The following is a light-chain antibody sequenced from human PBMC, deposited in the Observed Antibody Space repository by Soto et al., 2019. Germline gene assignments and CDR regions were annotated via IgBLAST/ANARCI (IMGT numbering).Light chain of an antibody. J-gene: IGKJ3*01. CDR2: GAS. V-gene: IGKV3-20*01. Sequence: EIVLTQSPGTLSLSPGERATLSCRASQSVSSSYLAWYQQKPGQAPRLLIYGASSRATGIPDRFSGSGSGTDFTLTISRLEPEDFAVSYCQQYCSSPIFTFGPGTKVDIK. CDR3: QQYCSSPIFT. CDR1: QSVSSSY.